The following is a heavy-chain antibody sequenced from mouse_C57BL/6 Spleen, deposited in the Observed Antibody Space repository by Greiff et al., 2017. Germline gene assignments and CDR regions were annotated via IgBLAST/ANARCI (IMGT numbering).Heavy chain of an antibody. D-gene: IGHD3-2*02. CDR1: GFTFSDYG. CDR3: ARPPTAQATWFAY. J-gene: IGHJ3*01. V-gene: IGHV5-17*01. Sequence: EVKLVESGGGLVKPGGSLKLSCAASGFTFSDYGMHWVRQAPEKGLEWVAYISSGSSTIYYADTVKGRFTISRDNAKNTLFLQMTSLRSEDTAMYYCARPPTAQATWFAYWGQGTLVTVSA. CDR2: ISSGSSTI.